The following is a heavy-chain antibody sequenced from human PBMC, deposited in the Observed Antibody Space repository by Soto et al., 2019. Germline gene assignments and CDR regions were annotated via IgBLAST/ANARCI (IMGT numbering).Heavy chain of an antibody. D-gene: IGHD3-9*01. CDR3: ARGYDILTFDY. J-gene: IGHJ4*02. Sequence: QVQLQESGPGLVKPSQTLSLTCTVSGGSISSGGYYWSWIRQHPGKGLEWIGYIYYSGSTYYNPSLMSRFTISVDTSKNQFSLKLSSVTAADTAVYYCARGYDILTFDYWGQGTLVTVSS. CDR1: GGSISSGGYY. V-gene: IGHV4-31*03. CDR2: IYYSGST.